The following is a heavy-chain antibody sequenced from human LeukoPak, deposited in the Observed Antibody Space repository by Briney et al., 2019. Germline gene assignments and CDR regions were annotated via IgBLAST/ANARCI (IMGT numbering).Heavy chain of an antibody. CDR3: ARPGKNYGSGSPTTFDY. V-gene: IGHV5-51*01. J-gene: IGHJ4*02. Sequence: GGSLKISCKGSGSSFTSYWIGWVRQLPGKGLEWMGIIYPGDSETRYSPSFQGQVTISADKSISTAYLQWSSLKASDTAMYYCARPGKNYGSGSPTTFDYWGQGTLVTVSS. D-gene: IGHD3-10*01. CDR1: GSSFTSYW. CDR2: IYPGDSET.